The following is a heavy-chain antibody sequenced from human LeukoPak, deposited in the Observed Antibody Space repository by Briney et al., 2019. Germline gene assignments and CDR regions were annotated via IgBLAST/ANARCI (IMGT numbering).Heavy chain of an antibody. J-gene: IGHJ4*02. V-gene: IGHV3-48*03. D-gene: IGHD4-23*01. Sequence: PGGSLRLSCAASGFTFSSYEMNWVRQAPGKGLEWVSYISSSGSTIYYADSVKGRFTISRDNAKNSLYLQMNSLRAEDTAVYYCARDELGGNHHDYWGQGTLVTVSS. CDR2: ISSSGSTI. CDR1: GFTFSSYE. CDR3: ARDELGGNHHDY.